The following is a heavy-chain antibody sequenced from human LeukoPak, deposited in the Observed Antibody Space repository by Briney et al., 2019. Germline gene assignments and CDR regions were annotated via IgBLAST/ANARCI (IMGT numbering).Heavy chain of an antibody. CDR3: ARGLAARYYYGMDV. CDR2: IYYSGST. V-gene: IGHV4-59*01. CDR1: GGSISSYY. Sequence: SETLSLTCTVSGGSISSYYWSWIRQPPGKGLEWIGYIYYSGSTNYNPSLKSRVTISVDTSKNQFSLKLSSVTAADTAVYYCARGLAARYYYGMDVWGQGTTVTVSS. J-gene: IGHJ6*02. D-gene: IGHD3-3*02.